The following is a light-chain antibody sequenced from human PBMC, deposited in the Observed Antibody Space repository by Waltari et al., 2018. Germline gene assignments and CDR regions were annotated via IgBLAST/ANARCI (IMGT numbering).Light chain of an antibody. CDR1: SRPVRNYIL. V-gene: IGLV2-23*02. CDR2: EVT. Sequence: QSALTQTASASGFPGHSTPIPCTRTSRPVRNYILVFWYQQHPGKAPKFMIYEVTKRPSGVSDRFSGSKSGNTASLTISGLQAEDEADYYCCSYAGDTTWVFGGGTKLTVL. CDR3: CSYAGDTTWV. J-gene: IGLJ3*02.